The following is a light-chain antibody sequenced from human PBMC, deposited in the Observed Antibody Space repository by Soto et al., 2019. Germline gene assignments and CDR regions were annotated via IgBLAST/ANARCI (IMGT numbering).Light chain of an antibody. Sequence: QSVLTQPPSASGTPGQRVTISCSGSSSNIGGNTVNWYQQLPGTAPKLLIYGNDQRPSGVPDRFSGSKSGTSASLAISGLQSEDEADYYCAAWDDRLNAFVFGTGTKVTVL. CDR1: SSNIGGNT. CDR3: AAWDDRLNAFV. CDR2: GND. V-gene: IGLV1-44*01. J-gene: IGLJ1*01.